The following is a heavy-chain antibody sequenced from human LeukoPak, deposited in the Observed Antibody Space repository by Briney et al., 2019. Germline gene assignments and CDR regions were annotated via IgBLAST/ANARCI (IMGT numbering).Heavy chain of an antibody. J-gene: IGHJ4*02. CDR1: GYTFTGYY. D-gene: IGHD6-19*01. CDR2: INPNSGGT. Sequence: ASVKVSCKASGYTFTGYYMHWVRQAPGQGLEWMGWINPNSGGTNYAQKFQGRVTMTRDTSISTAYMELSRLRSDDTAVYYCARGAEGEGWYNDYWGQGTLVTVSS. CDR3: ARGAEGEGWYNDY. V-gene: IGHV1-2*02.